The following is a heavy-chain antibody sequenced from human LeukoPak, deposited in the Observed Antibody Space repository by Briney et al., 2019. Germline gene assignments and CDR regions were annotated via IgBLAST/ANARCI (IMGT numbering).Heavy chain of an antibody. D-gene: IGHD3-10*01. Sequence: SETLSLTCTVSGDPISSYYWSWIRQPPGKGLEWIGYIYYSGSTNYNPSLKSRVTISVDTSKNQFSLKLSSVTAADTAVYYCVRGVTYFDYWGQGTLVTVSS. CDR2: IYYSGST. V-gene: IGHV4-59*01. J-gene: IGHJ4*02. CDR3: VRGVTYFDY. CDR1: GDPISSYY.